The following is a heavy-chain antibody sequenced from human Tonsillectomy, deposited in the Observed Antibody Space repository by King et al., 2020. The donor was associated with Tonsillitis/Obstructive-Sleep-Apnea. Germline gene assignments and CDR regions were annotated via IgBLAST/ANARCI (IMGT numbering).Heavy chain of an antibody. J-gene: IGHJ6*02. V-gene: IGHV3-33*01. CDR2: IWHDGINK. CDR1: GFTFSTYG. CDR3: ARDTHYYGSGSYYPRHYYGMDV. D-gene: IGHD3-10*01. Sequence: VQLVESGGGVVQPGRSLRISCAASGFTFSTYGIHWVRQAPGKGLEWVAIIWHDGINKYYADSVKGRFTISRDNSKNTLYLEMNSLRAEDTAVYYCARDTHYYGSGSYYPRHYYGMDVWARGPRSPSP.